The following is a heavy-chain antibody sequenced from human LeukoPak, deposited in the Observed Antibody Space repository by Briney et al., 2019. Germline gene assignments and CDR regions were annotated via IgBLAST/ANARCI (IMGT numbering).Heavy chain of an antibody. CDR3: AREYSSGYGVRSEDY. D-gene: IGHD3-22*01. J-gene: IGHJ4*02. CDR2: ICHSGST. V-gene: IGHV4-38-2*02. Sequence: SETLSLTCTVSGYSISSGYYWGWIRQPPGKGLEWIGNICHSGSTYYNPSLKSRVTISVDKSKNQFSLKLSSVTAADTAVYYCAREYSSGYGVRSEDYWGQGTLVTVSS. CDR1: GYSISSGYY.